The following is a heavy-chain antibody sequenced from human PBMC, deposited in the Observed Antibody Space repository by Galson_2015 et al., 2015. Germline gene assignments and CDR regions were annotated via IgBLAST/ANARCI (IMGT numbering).Heavy chain of an antibody. D-gene: IGHD1-26*01. J-gene: IGHJ4*02. CDR3: ARARRGDTSYSSIGY. CDR1: GGPISSHY. Sequence: SETLSLTCSVSGGPISSHYWTWIRLPPGKGLEWIGSISYSGSTYHNPSLKSRVTISVDTSKNQFSLNLDSVTAADTAVYYCARARRGDTSYSSIGYWGQGTLVAVSS. V-gene: IGHV4-59*11. CDR2: ISYSGST.